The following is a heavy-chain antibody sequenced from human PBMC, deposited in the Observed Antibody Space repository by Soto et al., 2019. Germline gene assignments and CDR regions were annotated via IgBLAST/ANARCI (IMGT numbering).Heavy chain of an antibody. D-gene: IGHD4-4*01. V-gene: IGHV3-23*01. CDR1: EFTFSNYA. J-gene: IGHJ3*02. CDR3: AKVPTGEMATVFQAFDI. Sequence: EVQLLESGGGLVQPGGSLRLSCVASEFTFSNYAMSWVRQAPGKGLVWVSAISYSGERTYYADSVKGRFTISRDNSKNTLYLQMNSLRDEDTAVYYCAKVPTGEMATVFQAFDIWGQGTMVTVSS. CDR2: ISYSGERT.